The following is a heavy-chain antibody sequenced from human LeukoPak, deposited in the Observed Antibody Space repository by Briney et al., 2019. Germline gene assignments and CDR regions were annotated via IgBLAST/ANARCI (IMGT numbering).Heavy chain of an antibody. Sequence: SETLSLTCTVSGGSISSGSYYWSWIRQPAGKGLEWIGRIYTSGSTNYNPSLKSRVTISVDTSKNQFSLKLSSVTAADTAVYYCARSFDTQYPYYFDYWGQGTLVTVSS. CDR2: IYTSGST. D-gene: IGHD2-2*02. J-gene: IGHJ4*02. CDR1: GGSISSGSYY. CDR3: ARSFDTQYPYYFDY. V-gene: IGHV4-61*02.